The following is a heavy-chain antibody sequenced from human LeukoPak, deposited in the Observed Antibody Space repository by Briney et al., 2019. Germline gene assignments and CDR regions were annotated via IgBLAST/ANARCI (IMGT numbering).Heavy chain of an antibody. CDR2: IYYSGST. V-gene: IGHV4-31*03. CDR3: ARDPRWLTPDCTSTSCYENYFDP. CDR1: GGSISSGGYY. J-gene: IGHJ5*02. D-gene: IGHD2-2*01. Sequence: PSQTLSLTCTVSGGSISSGGYYWSWIRQHPGKGLEWIGYIYYSGSTYYNPSLKSRVVISVDTSNNQFSPRLSSVTVADTAVYYCARDPRWLTPDCTSTSCYENYFDPWGRGTLVTVSS.